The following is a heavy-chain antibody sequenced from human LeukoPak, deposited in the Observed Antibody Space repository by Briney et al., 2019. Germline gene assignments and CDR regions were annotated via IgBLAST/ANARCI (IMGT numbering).Heavy chain of an antibody. V-gene: IGHV1-2*02. J-gene: IGHJ4*02. Sequence: ASVKVSCKAFGYTFTDYHMHWVRQAPGQGLEWMGWINPNSGDTNYAQKFQGRVTMTRDTTISTAYMELSRLRSDDTAMFYCATLMAHLDYWGQGTLVTVSS. CDR3: ATLMAHLDY. CDR1: GYTFTDYH. CDR2: INPNSGDT. D-gene: IGHD2-8*01.